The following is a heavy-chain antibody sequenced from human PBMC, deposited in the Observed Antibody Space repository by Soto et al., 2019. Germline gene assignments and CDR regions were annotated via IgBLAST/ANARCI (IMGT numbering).Heavy chain of an antibody. J-gene: IGHJ4*02. D-gene: IGHD3-22*01. CDR1: GFSFSSYA. CDR2: IWPDGNNK. V-gene: IGHV3-30*18. Sequence: QVQLVESGGGVVQPGKSLRLSCAASGFSFSSYAIHWVRQAPGKGLEWVAVIWPDGNNKYYAESVKGRFTISRDNSKNTLYLQMNSLRAEDTAVYYCVKDIINDSNGVFDYWGQGTLVTVSS. CDR3: VKDIINDSNGVFDY.